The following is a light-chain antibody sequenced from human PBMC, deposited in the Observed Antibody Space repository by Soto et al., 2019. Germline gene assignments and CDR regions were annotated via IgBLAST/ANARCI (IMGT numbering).Light chain of an antibody. Sequence: QSVLTQPPSASGSPGQSVTISCTGTSSDVGANNYVSWYQQHPGKAPKLMIYEVTKRPSGVPDRFSGSKSGNTASLTVSGLQAEDEADYYCSSYAGTTGVFGTGTKLTVL. J-gene: IGLJ1*01. V-gene: IGLV2-8*01. CDR2: EVT. CDR1: SSDVGANNY. CDR3: SSYAGTTGV.